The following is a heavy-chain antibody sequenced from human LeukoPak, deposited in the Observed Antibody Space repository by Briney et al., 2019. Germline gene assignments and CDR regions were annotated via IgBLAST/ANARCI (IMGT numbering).Heavy chain of an antibody. V-gene: IGHV3-11*06. J-gene: IGHJ3*02. CDR1: GFTFSDYY. Sequence: GGSLRLSCAASGFTFSDYYMSWIRQAPGKGLEWVSYISSSSSYTNYADSVKGRFTISRDNAKNSLYLQMNTLRDEDTAVYFCARDRYGSGTSPDSFDIWGQGTMVTVSS. CDR2: ISSSSSYT. CDR3: ARDRYGSGTSPDSFDI. D-gene: IGHD3-10*01.